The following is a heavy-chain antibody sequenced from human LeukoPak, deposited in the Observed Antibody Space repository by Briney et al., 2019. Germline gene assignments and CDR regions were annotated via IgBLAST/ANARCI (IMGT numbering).Heavy chain of an antibody. D-gene: IGHD1-26*01. V-gene: IGHV3-30*03. CDR1: GFTFSSYG. Sequence: GRSLRLSCAASGFTFSSYGMHWVRQAPGKGLEWVAVISYDGSNKYYADSVKGRFTISRDNSKNTLYLQMNSLRAEDTAVYYCARSSGSYYPFFDYWGQGTLVTVSS. J-gene: IGHJ4*02. CDR2: ISYDGSNK. CDR3: ARSSGSYYPFFDY.